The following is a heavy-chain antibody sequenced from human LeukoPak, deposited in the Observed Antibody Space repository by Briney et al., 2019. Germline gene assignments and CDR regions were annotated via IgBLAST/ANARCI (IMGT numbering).Heavy chain of an antibody. V-gene: IGHV1-18*01. CDR2: INAYNGNT. D-gene: IGHD1-26*01. CDR1: GYTFTYYV. J-gene: IGHJ4*02. CDR3: AGREKPYDY. Sequence: ASVKVSWKTSGYTFTYYVISWVRQAPGQGLEWMGWINAYNGNTNDAQKFQGRVTMTTDTSTSTAYMELRSLRSDDTAVYYCAGREKPYDYWGQGNLVSVSS.